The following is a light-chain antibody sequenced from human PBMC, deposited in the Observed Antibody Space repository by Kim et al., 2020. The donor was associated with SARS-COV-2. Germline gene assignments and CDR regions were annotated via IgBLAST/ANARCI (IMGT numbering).Light chain of an antibody. J-gene: IGLJ3*02. Sequence: QPVLTQPPSASASLGASVTLTCTLSSGYSNYKVDWYQQRPGKGPRFVMRVGTGGIVGSKGDGIPDRFSVLGSGLNRYLTIKNIQEEDESDYHCGADHGSGSNVVLVFGGGTQLTVL. CDR1: SGYSNYK. CDR3: GADHGSGSNVVLV. V-gene: IGLV9-49*01. CDR2: VGTGGIVG.